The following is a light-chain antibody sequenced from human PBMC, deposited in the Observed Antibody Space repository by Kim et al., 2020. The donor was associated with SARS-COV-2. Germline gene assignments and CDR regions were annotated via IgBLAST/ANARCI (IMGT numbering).Light chain of an antibody. CDR3: QQYETFPLT. J-gene: IGKJ4*01. V-gene: IGKV1D-16*01. Sequence: DIQMTQSPSSLSASVGDRVTITCRATQGISSRLAWYQHKSEKAPKSLIYGVSTLQSGVPSRFSGSGSGTHFTLTISNLQTEDFATYYCQQYETFPLTFGGGTKVDIK. CDR2: GVS. CDR1: QGISSR.